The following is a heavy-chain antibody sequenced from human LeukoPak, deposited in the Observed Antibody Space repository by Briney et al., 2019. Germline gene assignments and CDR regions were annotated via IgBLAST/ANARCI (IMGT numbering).Heavy chain of an antibody. CDR3: ARSRYSGYDVIRYYYYMDV. CDR2: INHSGST. D-gene: IGHD5-12*01. V-gene: IGHV4-34*01. J-gene: IGHJ6*03. CDR1: GGSFSGYY. Sequence: SETLSLTCAVYGGSFSGYYWSWIRQPPGKGLEWIGEINHSGSTNYNPSLTSRVTISVDTSKNQFSLKLSSVTAADTAVYYCARSRYSGYDVIRYYYYMDVWGKGTTVTVSS.